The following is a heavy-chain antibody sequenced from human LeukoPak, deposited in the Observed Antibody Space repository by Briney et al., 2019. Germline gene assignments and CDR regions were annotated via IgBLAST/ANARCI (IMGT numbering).Heavy chain of an antibody. CDR3: AKRRGLELLYYYYMDV. CDR1: GFTFSSYG. J-gene: IGHJ6*03. V-gene: IGHV3-23*01. CDR2: ISGSGGST. D-gene: IGHD1-7*01. Sequence: PGGSLRLSCGASGFTFSSYGMSWVRQAPGKGLEWVSAISGSGGSTYYADSVKGRFTISRDNSKNTLFLQMNSLRAEDTAVYYCAKRRGLELLYYYYMDVWGKGTTVTVSS.